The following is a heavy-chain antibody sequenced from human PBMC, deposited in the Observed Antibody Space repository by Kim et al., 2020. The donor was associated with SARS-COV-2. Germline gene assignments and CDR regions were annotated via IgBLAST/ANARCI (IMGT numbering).Heavy chain of an antibody. CDR2: IYYSGST. V-gene: IGHV4-59*01. J-gene: IGHJ6*02. D-gene: IGHD3-9*01. CDR3: ARGAGYDILTGYYRGLYYYYGMDV. Sequence: SETLSLTCTVSGGSISSYYWSWIRQPPGKGLEWIGYIYYSGSTNYNPSLKSRVTISVDTSKNQFSLKLSSVTAADTAVYYCARGAGYDILTGYYRGLYYYYGMDVWGQGTTVTVSS. CDR1: GGSISSYY.